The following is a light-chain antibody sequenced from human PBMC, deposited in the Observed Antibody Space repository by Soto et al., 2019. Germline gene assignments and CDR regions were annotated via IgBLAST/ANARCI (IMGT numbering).Light chain of an antibody. CDR1: QSISAW. J-gene: IGKJ5*01. CDR3: QQYHSYPLT. V-gene: IGKV1-5*03. CDR2: KAS. Sequence: DIQMTQSPSTLSASVGERVTITCRASQSISAWLAWYQQKPGKAPKLLIYKASNVESGVPSRFSGSGSGTAFTLTISSLQPDDVATYYCQQYHSYPLTFGQGTRLE.